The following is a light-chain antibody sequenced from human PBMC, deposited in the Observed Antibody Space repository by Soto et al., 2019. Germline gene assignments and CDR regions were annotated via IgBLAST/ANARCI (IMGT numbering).Light chain of an antibody. CDR1: SGHSSYA. CDR3: QIWGTGTYVE. CDR2: LNSDGSH. J-gene: IGLJ2*01. V-gene: IGLV4-69*01. Sequence: QPVLTQSPSASASLGASVKLTCTLSSGHSSYAIAWHQQQPEKGPRYLMKLNSDGSHSKGDGIPDRFSGSSSGAERYLTISSLQSEDEADYYCQIWGTGTYVEFGGGTQLTVL.